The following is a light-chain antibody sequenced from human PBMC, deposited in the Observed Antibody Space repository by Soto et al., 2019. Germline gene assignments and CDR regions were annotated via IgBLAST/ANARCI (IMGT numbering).Light chain of an antibody. Sequence: QSVLTQPPSVSEAPRQRVTISCSGSSSNIGNNAVNWYQQLPGKAPKLLIYYDDLLPSGVSDRFSGSKSGTSASLAISGLQSLDEADYYRAAWDDSLNGVVFGGGTKLTVL. CDR2: YDD. J-gene: IGLJ2*01. V-gene: IGLV1-36*01. CDR1: SSNIGNNA. CDR3: AAWDDSLNGVV.